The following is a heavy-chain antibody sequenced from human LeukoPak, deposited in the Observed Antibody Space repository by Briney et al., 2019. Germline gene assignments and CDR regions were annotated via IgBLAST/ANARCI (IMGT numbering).Heavy chain of an antibody. J-gene: IGHJ4*02. CDR2: INPNSGGT. CDR1: GYTFTGYY. CDR3: ARAVITFGGVLVDY. V-gene: IGHV1-2*02. D-gene: IGHD3-16*01. Sequence: GASVKVSCKASGYTFTGYYMHWVRQAPGQGLEWMGWINPNSGGTNYAQKFQGRVTMTRDTSISTAYMELSRLRSDDTAVYYCARAVITFGGVLVDYWGQGTLVTVSS.